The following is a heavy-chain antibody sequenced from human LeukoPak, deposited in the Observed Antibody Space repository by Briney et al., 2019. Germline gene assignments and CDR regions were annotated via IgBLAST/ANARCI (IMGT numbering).Heavy chain of an antibody. J-gene: IGHJ6*02. V-gene: IGHV3-23*01. CDR3: AGDSAVAAGYYGMDV. CDR1: GFTFSSYA. D-gene: IGHD6-19*01. CDR2: ISGSGGNT. Sequence: GGSLRLSCAASGFTFSSYAMSWVRQAPGKGLEWVSAISGSGGNTYYTDSVKGRFTISRDNSKNTLYLQMNSLRAEDTAVYYCAGDSAVAAGYYGMDVWGQGTTVTVSS.